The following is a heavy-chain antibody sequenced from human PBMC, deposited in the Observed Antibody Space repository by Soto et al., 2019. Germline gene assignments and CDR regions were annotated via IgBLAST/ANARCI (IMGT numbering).Heavy chain of an antibody. D-gene: IGHD4-17*01. J-gene: IGHJ4*02. CDR2: ISYDGSNK. V-gene: IGHV3-30-3*01. CDR1: GFTFSSYA. CDR3: ARDLAHSDDYGDYVYGY. Sequence: QVQLVESGGGVVQPGRSLRLSCAASGFTFSSYAMHWVRQAPGKGLEWVAVISYDGSNKYDADSVKGRFTISRDNSKNTLYLQMNSLRAEDTAVYYCARDLAHSDDYGDYVYGYWGQGTLVTVSS.